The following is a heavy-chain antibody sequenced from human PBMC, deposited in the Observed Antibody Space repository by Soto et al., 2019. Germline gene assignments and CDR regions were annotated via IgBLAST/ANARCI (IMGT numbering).Heavy chain of an antibody. CDR1: GFTFVNYG. D-gene: IGHD3-3*01. Sequence: GGSLRLSCIGSGFTFVNYGINWVRQAPGKGLEWVSVISGGGTTTFYADSAQGRFSISRDNSKNTVFLQMNSLRVEDTAVYYWAKDLNPSFSHDKAFFRSPLGGQGTGVTVS. CDR3: AKDLNPSFSHDKAFFRSPL. CDR2: ISGGGTTT. V-gene: IGHV3-23*01. J-gene: IGHJ4*02.